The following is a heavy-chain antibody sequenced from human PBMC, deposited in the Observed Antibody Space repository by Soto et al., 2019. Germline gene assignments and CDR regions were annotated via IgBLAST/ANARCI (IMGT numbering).Heavy chain of an antibody. CDR3: AGRFLVWLYPPHYYGLAF. CDR2: IYYSGST. J-gene: IGHJ6*02. Sequence: SETLSLTCTVSGGSISSYYWSWIRQPPGKGLEWIGYIYYSGSTNYNPSLKRRVTISVDTSKNQFSLKLSSVTAADTAVYYCAGRFLVWLYPPHYYGLAFSGQGTSVTVSS. V-gene: IGHV4-59*01. D-gene: IGHD3-3*01. CDR1: GGSISSYY.